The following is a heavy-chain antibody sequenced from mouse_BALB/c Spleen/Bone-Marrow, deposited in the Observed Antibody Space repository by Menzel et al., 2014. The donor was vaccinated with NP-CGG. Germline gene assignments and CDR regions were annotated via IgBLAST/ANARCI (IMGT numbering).Heavy chain of an antibody. J-gene: IGHJ3*01. CDR3: ARGLRHQAWFAY. CDR2: ISTYSGNT. V-gene: IGHV1-67*01. Sequence: VMLVESGPELVRPGVSVKISCKGSGYTFTDYAMHWVKQSHAKSLEWIGVISTYSGNTNYNQKFKGKATMTVDKSSSTAYMELARLTSEGSAIYYCARGLRHQAWFAYWGQGTLVTVSA. D-gene: IGHD1-2*01. CDR1: GYTFTDYA.